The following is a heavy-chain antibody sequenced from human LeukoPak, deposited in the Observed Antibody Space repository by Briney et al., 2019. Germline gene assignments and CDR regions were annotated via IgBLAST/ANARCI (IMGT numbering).Heavy chain of an antibody. CDR3: ARCNYYDSSGMRY. CDR1: GGSFSGYY. J-gene: IGHJ4*02. V-gene: IGHV4-34*01. Sequence: PSETLSLTCAVYGGSFSGYYWSWIRQPPGMGLEWIGEINHSGSTNYNPSLKSRVTISVDTSKNQFSLKLSSVTAADTAVYYCARCNYYDSSGMRYWGQGTLVTVSS. CDR2: INHSGST. D-gene: IGHD3-22*01.